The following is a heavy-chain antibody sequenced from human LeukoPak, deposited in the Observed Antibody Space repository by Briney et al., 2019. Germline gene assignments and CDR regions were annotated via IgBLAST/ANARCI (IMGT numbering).Heavy chain of an antibody. CDR1: GFTVSSNY. CDR2: IYNDGST. Sequence: PGGSLRLSCAASGFTVSSNYMNWVRHAPGKGLEWVSVIYNDGSTYYADSVKGRFTISRDNSKNTLYLQMNSLRAEDTAVYYCARDPTSGWYYFDYWGRGTLVTVSS. CDR3: ARDPTSGWYYFDY. D-gene: IGHD6-19*01. J-gene: IGHJ4*02. V-gene: IGHV3-53*01.